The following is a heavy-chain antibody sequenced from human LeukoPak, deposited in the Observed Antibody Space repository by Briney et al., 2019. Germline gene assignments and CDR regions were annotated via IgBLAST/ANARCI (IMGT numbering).Heavy chain of an antibody. D-gene: IGHD4-17*01. CDR2: IYYSGST. J-gene: IGHJ4*02. V-gene: IGHV4-30-4*01. Sequence: TSQTLSLTCTVSGGSISSGDYYWSWIRQPPGKGLEWIGYIYYSGSTYYNPSLKSRVTISVDTSKNQFSLKLSSVTAADTAVYYCARGPGTTVTYVRYFDYWGQGTLVTVSS. CDR3: ARGPGTTVTYVRYFDY. CDR1: GGSISSGDYY.